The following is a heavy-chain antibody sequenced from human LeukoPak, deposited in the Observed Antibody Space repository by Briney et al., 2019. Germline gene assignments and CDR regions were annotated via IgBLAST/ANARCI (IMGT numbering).Heavy chain of an antibody. J-gene: IGHJ4*02. CDR3: ARGGVRYFDWLLRMYYFDY. CDR1: GYTFTNYG. Sequence: GASVKDSCKSSGYTFTNYGISWLRQPRGRGLEGMGWINAYNGNTNYPHKLRGRVTMNTDTSTSTAYMELRSLRSDDTAVYYCARGGVRYFDWLLRMYYFDYWGQGTLVTVSS. V-gene: IGHV1-18*01. CDR2: INAYNGNT. D-gene: IGHD3-9*01.